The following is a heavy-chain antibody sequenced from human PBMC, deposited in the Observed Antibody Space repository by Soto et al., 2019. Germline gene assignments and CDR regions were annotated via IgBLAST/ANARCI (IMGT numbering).Heavy chain of an antibody. CDR3: TRRGGGKRVGEFVDD. CDR1: GFTVSSNF. D-gene: IGHD3-16*01. Sequence: EVQLVESGGGLVQPGGSLRLSCAASGFTVSSNFMSWVRQGPGKGLEWVSVIYTGGSTYYADSVKGRFTISRDNSKSTVYLQLNSLRADDTAVYYCTRRGGGKRVGEFVDDWGQGTLVTVSS. V-gene: IGHV3-66*04. CDR2: IYTGGST. J-gene: IGHJ4*02.